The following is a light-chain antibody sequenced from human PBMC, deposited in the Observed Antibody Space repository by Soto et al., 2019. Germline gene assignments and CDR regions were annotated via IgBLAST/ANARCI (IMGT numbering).Light chain of an antibody. CDR1: TGAVTSGHY. CDR3: LLPYSGGWV. V-gene: IGLV7-46*01. CDR2: DTS. Sequence: QAVVTQEPSLTVSPGGTVTLTCGSSTGAVTSGHYPYWFQQKPGQAPRTLFYDTSNKQSWTPARFSGSLLGGKAALTLSGAQPEDEAEYYCLLPYSGGWVFGGGTKVTVL. J-gene: IGLJ3*02.